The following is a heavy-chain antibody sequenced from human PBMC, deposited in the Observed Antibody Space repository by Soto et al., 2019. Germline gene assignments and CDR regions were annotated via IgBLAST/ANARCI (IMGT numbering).Heavy chain of an antibody. CDR3: AFNFDY. Sequence: KPSETLSLTCAVYGGSFSGYYWSWIRQPPGKGLEWIGEINHSGSTNYNPSLKSRVTISVDTSKNQFSLKLSSVTAADTAVYYCAFNFDYWGQGTLVTVSS. J-gene: IGHJ4*02. V-gene: IGHV4-34*01. CDR1: GGSFSGYY. CDR2: INHSGST.